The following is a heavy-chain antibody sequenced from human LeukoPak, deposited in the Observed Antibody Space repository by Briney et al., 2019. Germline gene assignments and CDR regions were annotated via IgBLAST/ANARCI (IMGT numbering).Heavy chain of an antibody. V-gene: IGHV3-48*02. CDR3: ARARTMIVVEPYFDY. Sequence: QAGGPLRLSCVVSGITFSGYSMIWVRQAPGKGLEWLSFMTTSGNTIFYAESVKDRFTISRDNAKKSLYLQMNSLRDEDTAVYYCARARTMIVVEPYFDYWGQGTLVTVSS. CDR1: GITFSGYS. J-gene: IGHJ4*02. CDR2: MTTSGNTI. D-gene: IGHD3-22*01.